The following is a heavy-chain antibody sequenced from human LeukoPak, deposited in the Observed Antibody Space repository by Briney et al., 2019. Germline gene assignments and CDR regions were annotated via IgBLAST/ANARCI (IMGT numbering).Heavy chain of an antibody. CDR1: GGPISSYY. CDR2: IYYSGST. Sequence: SETLSLTCTVSGGPISSYYWSWIRQPPGKGLEWIGYIYYSGSTNYNPSLKSRVTISVDTSKNQFSLKLSSVTAADTAVYYCARGIRAAADIGYWGQGTLVTVSS. D-gene: IGHD6-13*01. J-gene: IGHJ4*02. V-gene: IGHV4-59*01. CDR3: ARGIRAAADIGY.